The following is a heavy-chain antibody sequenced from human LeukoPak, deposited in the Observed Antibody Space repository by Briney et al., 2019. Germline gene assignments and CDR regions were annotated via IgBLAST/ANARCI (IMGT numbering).Heavy chain of an antibody. D-gene: IGHD6-13*01. CDR2: ISYDGSNK. J-gene: IGHJ3*02. Sequence: PGGSLRLSCAASGFTFSSYAMHWVRQAPGKGLEWVAVISYDGSNKYYADSVKGRFTISRDNSKNTLYLQMNSLRAEDTAVYYCARRGMAARGVAFDIWGQGTMVTVSS. V-gene: IGHV3-30-3*01. CDR1: GFTFSSYA. CDR3: ARRGMAARGVAFDI.